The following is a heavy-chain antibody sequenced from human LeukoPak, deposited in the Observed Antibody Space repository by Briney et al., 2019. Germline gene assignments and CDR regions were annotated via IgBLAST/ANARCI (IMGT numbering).Heavy chain of an antibody. CDR3: ARHGGATYGSNLNPFDY. Sequence: GESLKIFCKGSGYSFTSYWIGWVRQMPGKGLEWMGIIYPGDSDTRYSPSFQGQVTISADKSISTAYLQWSSPKASDTAMYYCARHGGATYGSNLNPFDYWGQGTLVTVSS. CDR1: GYSFTSYW. V-gene: IGHV5-51*01. CDR2: IYPGDSDT. D-gene: IGHD1-26*01. J-gene: IGHJ4*02.